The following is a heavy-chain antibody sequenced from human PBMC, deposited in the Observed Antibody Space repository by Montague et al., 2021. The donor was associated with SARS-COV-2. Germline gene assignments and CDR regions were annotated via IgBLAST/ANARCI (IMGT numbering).Heavy chain of an antibody. Sequence: SLRLSCAASGFTFSNYGMSWVRQAPGKGLEWVSLISDTGANTHYADSAKGRFTISRDNSKNTVLLQMNSLRAEDTAVCYCAKCTHYYASGTYYNTYSFDLWGQGTLVTVSS. CDR2: ISDTGANT. J-gene: IGHJ4*02. D-gene: IGHD3-10*01. V-gene: IGHV3-23*01. CDR3: AKCTHYYASGTYYNTYSFDL. CDR1: GFTFSNYG.